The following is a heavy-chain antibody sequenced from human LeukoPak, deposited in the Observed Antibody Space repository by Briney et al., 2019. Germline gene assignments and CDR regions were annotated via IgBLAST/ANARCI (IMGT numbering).Heavy chain of an antibody. V-gene: IGHV4-59*01. J-gene: IGHJ4*02. Sequence: SETLSLTCTVSGGSISSYYWSWIRQPPGKGLEWIGYIYYSGSTNYNPSLKSRVTISVDTSKNQFSLKLSSVTAADTAVYYCAREPHFDYWGQGTLATVSS. CDR1: GGSISSYY. CDR2: IYYSGST. CDR3: AREPHFDY.